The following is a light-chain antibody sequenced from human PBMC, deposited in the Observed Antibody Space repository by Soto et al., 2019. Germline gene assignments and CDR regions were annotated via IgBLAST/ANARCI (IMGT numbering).Light chain of an antibody. CDR1: QSVSSN. J-gene: IGKJ5*01. CDR3: QQRSNWLS. Sequence: EIVMTQSPATLSVSPGERATLSCRASQSVSSNLAWYQQKPGQAPRLLTYGASTRATGIPARFSGSGSGTDFTLTISSLEPEDFALYYCQQRSNWLSFGQGTR. CDR2: GAS. V-gene: IGKV3-15*01.